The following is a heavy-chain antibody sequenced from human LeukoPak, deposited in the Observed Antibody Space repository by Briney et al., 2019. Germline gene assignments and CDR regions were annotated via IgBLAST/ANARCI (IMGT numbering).Heavy chain of an antibody. D-gene: IGHD3-3*01. J-gene: IGHJ6*03. Sequence: GGSLRLSCAASGVTFSTYWMSWVRQAPGKGLEWVANIGKDGSDIHYADSVKGRFTISRDNAKNSLYLQMNSLRAEDTAVYYCARTGYDFWSGYLEYMDVWGKGTTVTVSS. CDR2: IGKDGSDI. CDR3: ARTGYDFWSGYLEYMDV. CDR1: GVTFSTYW. V-gene: IGHV3-7*01.